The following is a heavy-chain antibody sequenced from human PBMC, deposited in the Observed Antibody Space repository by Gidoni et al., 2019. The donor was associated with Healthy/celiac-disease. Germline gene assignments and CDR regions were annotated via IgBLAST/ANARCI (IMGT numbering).Heavy chain of an antibody. CDR1: GGSISSSSYY. V-gene: IGHV4-39*01. Sequence: QLQLQESGPGLVKPSETLSLTCTVSGGSISSSSYYWGWIRQPPGKGLEWIGSIYYSGSTYYNPSLKSRVTISVDTSKNQFSLKLSSVTAADTAVYYCARQAAARPALFWFDYWGQGTLVTVSS. CDR2: IYYSGST. CDR3: ARQAAARPALFWFDY. J-gene: IGHJ4*02. D-gene: IGHD6-13*01.